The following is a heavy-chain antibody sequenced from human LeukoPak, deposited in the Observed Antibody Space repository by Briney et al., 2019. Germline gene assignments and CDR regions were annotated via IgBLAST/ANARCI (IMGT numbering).Heavy chain of an antibody. CDR3: ARDRYILTGYYYFDY. D-gene: IGHD3-9*01. CDR1: GFIFSDYY. V-gene: IGHV3-11*06. CDR2: ISSSSSYI. J-gene: IGHJ4*02. Sequence: GGSLRLSCAASGFIFSDYYMSWIRQAPGKGLEWVSYISSSSSYINYADSVKGRFTISRDNAKNSLYLQMNSLRAEDTAVYHCARDRYILTGYYYFDYWGQGTLVTVSS.